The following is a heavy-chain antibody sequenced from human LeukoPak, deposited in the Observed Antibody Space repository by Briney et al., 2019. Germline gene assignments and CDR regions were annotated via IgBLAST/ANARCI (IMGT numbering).Heavy chain of an antibody. D-gene: IGHD6-19*01. CDR1: GFTVSSNY. J-gene: IGHJ6*02. V-gene: IGHV3-53*04. CDR3: ARVVAGNLDV. Sequence: PGGSLRLSCAASGFTVSSNYMSWVRQAPGKGLEWVSVIYSGGSTYYADSVKGRFTISRHNSKNTLYAQMNSLRAEDTAVYYGARVVAGNLDVWGQGTTVTVSS. CDR2: IYSGGST.